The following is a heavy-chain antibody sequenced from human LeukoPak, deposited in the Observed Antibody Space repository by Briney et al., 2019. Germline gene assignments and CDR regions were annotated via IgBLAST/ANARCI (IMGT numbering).Heavy chain of an antibody. CDR2: INDSGSS. J-gene: IGHJ4*01. D-gene: IGHD4-11*01. Sequence: SETLSPTCAVYGGSFSGYYWSWIRQSPGKGLEWIADINDSGSSNYIPSLKSRVTISVDSTKNQFSLKVNSVTAADTAIYYCARGGLYSNYFDSWGQGSLVTVSS. CDR3: ARGGLYSNYFDS. CDR1: GGSFSGYY. V-gene: IGHV4-34*01.